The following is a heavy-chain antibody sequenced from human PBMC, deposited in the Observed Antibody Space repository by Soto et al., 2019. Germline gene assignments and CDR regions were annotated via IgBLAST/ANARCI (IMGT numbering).Heavy chain of an antibody. CDR3: ARGRRVRHGLDV. CDR2: VYYTGST. Sequence: SETLSLTCSVSGVSVTIASYSWSWIRQPPGKGLEWIGYVYYTGSTNYNPSLESRVTISIDTARNQFSLKLTSVTAADTAVYYCARGRRVRHGLDVWGQGTTVTVSS. D-gene: IGHD3-10*01. V-gene: IGHV4-61*01. CDR1: GVSVTIASYS. J-gene: IGHJ6*02.